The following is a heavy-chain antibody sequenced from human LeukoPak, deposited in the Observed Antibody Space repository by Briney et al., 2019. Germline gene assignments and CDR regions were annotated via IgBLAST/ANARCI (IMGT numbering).Heavy chain of an antibody. CDR3: ARDLKQFGGWFDY. D-gene: IGHD6-19*01. CDR2: INAGNGNT. J-gene: IGHJ4*02. V-gene: IGHV1-3*01. Sequence: ASVKVSCKASGYTFSSYAVHWVRQAPGQRLEWMGWINAGNGNTKYSQKFQGRVTITRDTSTSTAYMELSSLRFEDTAVYYCARDLKQFGGWFDYWGQGTLVTVYS. CDR1: GYTFSSYA.